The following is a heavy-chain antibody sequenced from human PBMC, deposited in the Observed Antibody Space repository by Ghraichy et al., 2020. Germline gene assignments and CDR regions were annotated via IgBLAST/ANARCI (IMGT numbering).Heavy chain of an antibody. CDR2: ISSSISTI. CDR1: GFTFSSYS. J-gene: IGHJ4*02. V-gene: IGHV3-48*01. Sequence: GGPLRLSCAASGFTFSSYSMNWVRQAPGKGLEWVSYISSSISTIYYADSVKGRFTISRDNAKNSLYLQMNSLRAEDTAVYYCARERGSSSSGGVYYFDYWGQGTLVTVSS. D-gene: IGHD6-6*01. CDR3: ARERGSSSSGGVYYFDY.